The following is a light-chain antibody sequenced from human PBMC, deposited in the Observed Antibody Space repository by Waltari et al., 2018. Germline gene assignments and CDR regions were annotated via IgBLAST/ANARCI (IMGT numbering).Light chain of an antibody. V-gene: IGLV2-14*01. CDR3: SSYTSSSTVV. CDR2: EVS. CDR1: SSDVGGYNY. J-gene: IGLJ2*01. Sequence: QSALTQPASVSGSPGQSITISCPGTSSDVGGYNYVPWYQQPSGKAPKLMIYEVSNRPSGVSNRFSGSKSGNTASLTISGLQAEDEADYYCSSYTSSSTVVFGGGTKLTVL.